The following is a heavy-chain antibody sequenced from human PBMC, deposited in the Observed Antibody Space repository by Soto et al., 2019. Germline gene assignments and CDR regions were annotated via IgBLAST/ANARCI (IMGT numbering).Heavy chain of an antibody. V-gene: IGHV1-18*04. CDR1: GYTYTNFG. D-gene: IGHD3-22*01. J-gene: IGHJ1*01. Sequence: QVHLAQSGPEVKKPGASVKVSCKSSGYTYTNFGLSWVRQAPGQGLEWMGWISAYNGNTHYAQKFQGRATLTIDTSTTTCYMEVRCLRSDDTSTYYCARENGDSGASLVDHCGQGTLVTVAS. CDR3: ARENGDSGASLVDH. CDR2: ISAYNGNT.